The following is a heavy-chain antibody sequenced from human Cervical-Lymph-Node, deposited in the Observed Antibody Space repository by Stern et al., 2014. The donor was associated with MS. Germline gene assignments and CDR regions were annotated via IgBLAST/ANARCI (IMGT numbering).Heavy chain of an antibody. J-gene: IGHJ4*02. Sequence: EVQLVESGAEVKKPGESLKISCRTAGYSFTDYWIGWVRQMPGQGLEWMGIIYPSDSETIYSPSFQGQVIISGDKSIGTAYLQWRSMKSSDSGMYYCARGAPPENWGQGTLVTVSS. V-gene: IGHV5-51*03. CDR1: GYSFTDYW. CDR2: IYPSDSET. D-gene: IGHD1-26*01. CDR3: ARGAPPEN.